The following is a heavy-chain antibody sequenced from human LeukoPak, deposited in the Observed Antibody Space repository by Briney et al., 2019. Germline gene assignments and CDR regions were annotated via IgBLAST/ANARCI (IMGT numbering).Heavy chain of an antibody. Sequence: ASVKVSCKASGYTFTSYDINWVRQATGQGLEWMGWMNPNSGNTGYAQKFQGRVTMTTDTSTSTAYMELRSLRSDDTAVYYCARGGYDFWSGYYPFDYWGQGTLVTVSS. J-gene: IGHJ4*02. CDR1: GYTFTSYD. CDR2: MNPNSGNT. D-gene: IGHD3-3*01. V-gene: IGHV1-8*01. CDR3: ARGGYDFWSGYYPFDY.